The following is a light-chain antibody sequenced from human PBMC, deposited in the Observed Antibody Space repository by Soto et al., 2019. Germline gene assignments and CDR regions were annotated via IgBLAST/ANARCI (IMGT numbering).Light chain of an antibody. CDR1: SSNIGAGYL. CDR3: QSYDTSLSGSKV. J-gene: IGLJ2*01. Sequence: QSVLTQPPSVSGAPGQRVTISCSGSSSNIGAGYLVHWYQQVPGTAPKLLIYDNTNRPSGVPDRFSGSKSGTSASLANTGLQAEDEADYFCQSYDTSLSGSKVFGGGTKLTVL. CDR2: DNT. V-gene: IGLV1-40*01.